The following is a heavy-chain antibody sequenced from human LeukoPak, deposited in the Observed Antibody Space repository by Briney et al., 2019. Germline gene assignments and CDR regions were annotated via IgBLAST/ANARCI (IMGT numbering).Heavy chain of an antibody. V-gene: IGHV3-53*01. Sequence: PGGSLRLSCAASGFTVNTNYMSWVRQAPGKGLEWVSIIYSGGSTYYAASAKGRSTISRDNTTNTLYLQMNSMRGDDTALYYCARGRGASDFWGQGTLVTVSS. CDR3: ARGRGASDF. CDR2: IYSGGST. CDR1: GFTVNTNY. J-gene: IGHJ4*02. D-gene: IGHD5-12*01.